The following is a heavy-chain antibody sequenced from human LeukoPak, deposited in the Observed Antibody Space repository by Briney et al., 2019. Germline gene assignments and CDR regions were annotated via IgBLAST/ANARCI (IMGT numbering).Heavy chain of an antibody. CDR3: ARDYTIVGVSAFDI. Sequence: GGSLRLSCVASGFTLSSYWMMWVRQAPGKGLEWVANIKQDGSEKYYVDSVKGRFTISRDNAKNSLYLQVNSLRAEDTAMYYCARDYTIVGVSAFDIWGQGTMVTVSS. J-gene: IGHJ3*02. V-gene: IGHV3-7*01. D-gene: IGHD3-3*01. CDR2: IKQDGSEK. CDR1: GFTLSSYW.